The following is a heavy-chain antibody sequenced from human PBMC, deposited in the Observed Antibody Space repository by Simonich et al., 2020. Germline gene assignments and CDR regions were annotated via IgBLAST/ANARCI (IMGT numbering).Heavy chain of an antibody. CDR3: ARDTFLGYCSSTSCYDAFDI. Sequence: QVQLVQSGAEVKKPGASVKVSCQASGYTFTGYYMDWGRQAPGQGVGWMGRNNPNSGGTNYAQKFQVRVTMTRDTSISTAYMELSRLRSDDTAVYYCARDTFLGYCSSTSCYDAFDIWGQGTMVTVSS. D-gene: IGHD2-2*01. V-gene: IGHV1-2*06. CDR1: GYTFTGYY. CDR2: NNPNSGGT. J-gene: IGHJ3*02.